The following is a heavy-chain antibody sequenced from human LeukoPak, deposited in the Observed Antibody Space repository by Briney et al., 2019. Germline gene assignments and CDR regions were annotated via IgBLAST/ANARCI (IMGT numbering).Heavy chain of an antibody. CDR2: INPNSGGT. CDR3: ARGRGRIVATTKNWFDP. V-gene: IGHV1-2*02. J-gene: IGHJ5*02. D-gene: IGHD5-12*01. CDR1: GYTFTGYY. Sequence: ASVKVSCKASGYTFTGYYMHWVRQAPGQGLEWMGWINPNSGGTNYAQEFQGRVTMTRDTSISTAYMELSRLRSDDTAVYYCARGRGRIVATTKNWFDPWGQGTLVTVSS.